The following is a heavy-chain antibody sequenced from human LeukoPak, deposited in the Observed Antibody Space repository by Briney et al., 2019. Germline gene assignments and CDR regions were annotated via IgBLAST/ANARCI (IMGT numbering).Heavy chain of an antibody. V-gene: IGHV3-30-3*01. CDR2: ISYDGSNK. J-gene: IGHJ6*02. D-gene: IGHD2-2*02. CDR3: ARAHPYSRRYNIYYYYGMDV. Sequence: SGRSLRLSCAASGFTFSSYAMHWVRQAPGKGLEWVAVISYDGSNKYYADSVKGRFTISRDNSKNTLYLQMNSLRAEDTAVYYCARAHPYSRRYNIYYYYGMDVWGQGTTVTVSS. CDR1: GFTFSSYA.